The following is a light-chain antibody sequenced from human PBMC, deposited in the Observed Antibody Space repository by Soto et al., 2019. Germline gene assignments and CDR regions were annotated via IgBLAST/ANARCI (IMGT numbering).Light chain of an antibody. CDR2: DAS. Sequence: EIAMTQSPATLSLSPEERATLSCRASQSVSGYLAWYQQKPGQAPRLLMYDASNRATGIPARFSGSGSGTDFTLTISSLEPEDFAVYYCQQRSNWPSTFGGGTKVEIK. V-gene: IGKV3-11*01. CDR3: QQRSNWPST. CDR1: QSVSGY. J-gene: IGKJ4*01.